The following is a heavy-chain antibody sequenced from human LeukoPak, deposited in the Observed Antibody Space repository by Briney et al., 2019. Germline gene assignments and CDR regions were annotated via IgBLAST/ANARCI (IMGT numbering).Heavy chain of an antibody. V-gene: IGHV4-31*03. CDR3: AREDSSSRYGMDV. CDR1: GGSISSGGYY. J-gene: IGHJ6*02. D-gene: IGHD6-13*01. Sequence: SETLSLTCTVSGGSISSGGYYWSWIRQLPGEGLEWIGYIYYSGTSYYNPSLKSRVSISVDTSKNQFSLQLTSVTAADTAVYYCAREDSSSRYGMDVWGQGTSVTVSS. CDR2: IYYSGTS.